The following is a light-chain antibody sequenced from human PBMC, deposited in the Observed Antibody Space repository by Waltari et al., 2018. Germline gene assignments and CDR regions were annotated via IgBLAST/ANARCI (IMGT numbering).Light chain of an antibody. CDR1: SSDIGLYNY. J-gene: IGLJ1*01. V-gene: IGLV2-14*03. CDR2: DVS. Sequence: QSALTQPASVSGSLGQSITMSRTGTSSDIGLYNYVSWYQQHPGKAPKLLIYDVSNRPSGVSNRFSGSKSGNTASLTISGLQSEDEADYYCTSFSSDSTPLVFGTGTRVTV. CDR3: TSFSSDSTPLV.